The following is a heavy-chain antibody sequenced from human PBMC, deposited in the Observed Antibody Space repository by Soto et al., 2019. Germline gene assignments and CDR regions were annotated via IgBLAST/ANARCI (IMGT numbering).Heavy chain of an antibody. CDR2: ISWNSNNL. D-gene: IGHD3-10*01. CDR1: GFTFDDYA. J-gene: IGHJ4*02. V-gene: IGHV3-9*01. Sequence: EVQLVESGGGLVQPGRSLRLSCAASGFTFDDYAMHWVRQAPGKGLEWVSGISWNSNNLGYADSVKGRFTISRNNAKNSLYLQMNSLRPEDTALYYCARDRSYFGSGRDWGQGTLVTVSS. CDR3: ARDRSYFGSGRD.